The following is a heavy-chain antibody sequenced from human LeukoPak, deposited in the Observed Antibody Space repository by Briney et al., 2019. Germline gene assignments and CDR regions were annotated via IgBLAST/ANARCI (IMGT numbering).Heavy chain of an antibody. Sequence: PGGSLRLSCAASGFTFSSYEMNWVRQAPGKGLEWVSYISSSGSTIYYADSVKGRFTISRDNAKNSLYLQMNSLRAEDTAVYYCVSSPYYLDTEGYWGQGTLVTVSS. V-gene: IGHV3-48*03. CDR1: GFTFSSYE. D-gene: IGHD5-18*01. CDR3: VSSPYYLDTEGY. CDR2: ISSSGSTI. J-gene: IGHJ4*02.